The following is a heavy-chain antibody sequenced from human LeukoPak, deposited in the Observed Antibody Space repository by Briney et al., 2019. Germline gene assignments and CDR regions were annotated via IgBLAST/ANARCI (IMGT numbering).Heavy chain of an antibody. Sequence: KPSETLSLTCTVSGGSISSYYWSWIRQPAGRELEWIGRIQTSGSTNYNPSLKSRVTMSVDTSKNKFSLKVNSVTAADTAVYYCARVGSGWSFDYWGQGTLVTVSS. CDR3: ARVGSGWSFDY. J-gene: IGHJ4*02. CDR1: GGSISSYY. V-gene: IGHV4-4*07. CDR2: IQTSGST. D-gene: IGHD6-19*01.